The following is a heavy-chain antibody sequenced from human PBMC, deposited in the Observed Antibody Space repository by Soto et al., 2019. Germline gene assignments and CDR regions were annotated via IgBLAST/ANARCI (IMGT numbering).Heavy chain of an antibody. CDR3: ARPLRDSNYYYGMAV. D-gene: IGHD3-22*01. Sequence: QVQLVQSGAEMQQPGASVRVSCKASGGTFSKYAFSWVRQAPGQGLEWLGGTIPMFATPNYAQKSQGRVAISADESTATVYMELSSLRSEDTAVYFCARPLRDSNYYYGMAVCGQGTTVTVSS. CDR1: GGTFSKYA. CDR2: TIPMFATP. V-gene: IGHV1-69*01. J-gene: IGHJ6*02.